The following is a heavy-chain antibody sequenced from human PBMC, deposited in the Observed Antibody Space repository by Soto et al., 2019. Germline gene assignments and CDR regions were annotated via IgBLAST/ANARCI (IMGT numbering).Heavy chain of an antibody. CDR2: INAHSGGT. CDR3: AKDLTRQLAYWLAP. J-gene: IGHJ5*02. V-gene: IGHV1-2*02. CDR1: GFSFTGYY. D-gene: IGHD6-6*01. Sequence: ASVKVSCKASGFSFTGYYIHWLRQAPGQGLEWMGWINAHSGGTEYAQKFQGRVTLTRDTSISTAYMTLSSLRSDDTAIYYCAKDLTRQLAYWLAPWGKGTQVTVSS.